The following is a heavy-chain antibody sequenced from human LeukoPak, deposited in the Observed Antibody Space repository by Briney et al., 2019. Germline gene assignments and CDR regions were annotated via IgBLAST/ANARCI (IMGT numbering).Heavy chain of an antibody. J-gene: IGHJ6*03. Sequence: SETLSLTCAVYGGSFSGYYWSWIRQPPGKGLEWIGEINHSGSTNYNPSPKSRVTISVDTSKNQFSLKLSSVTAADTAVYYCARDGGTNYYYYYMDVWGKGTTVTVSS. CDR3: ARDGGTNYYYYYMDV. V-gene: IGHV4-34*01. D-gene: IGHD1-7*01. CDR2: INHSGST. CDR1: GGSFSGYY.